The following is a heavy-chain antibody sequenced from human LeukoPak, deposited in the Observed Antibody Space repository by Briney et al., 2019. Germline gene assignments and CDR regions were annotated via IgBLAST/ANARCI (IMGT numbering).Heavy chain of an antibody. CDR1: GFTVSNNY. V-gene: IGHV3-66*02. J-gene: IGHJ5*02. CDR2: IYSGGIT. D-gene: IGHD2-15*01. CDR3: VRAMGCVGNMCRNNWFDP. Sequence: GGSLRLSCAASGFTVSNNYISWVRQAPERGLEWVSVIYSGGITYYTGSVKGRFTISRDSSKNMVYLQMNSLRAEDTAVYYCVRAMGCVGNMCRNNWFDPWGQGTLVTVSS.